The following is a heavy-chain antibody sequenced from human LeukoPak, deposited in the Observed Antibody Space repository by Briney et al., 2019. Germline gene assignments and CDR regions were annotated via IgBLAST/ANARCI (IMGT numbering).Heavy chain of an antibody. Sequence: PGGSLRLSCAVSGFTVSSNYMTWVRQAPGKRLNCLSVIYSGDSIYYADSVKGRFTISRDISKNTVDLQLNSLRAEDTAVYYCASGKETSMAQGYWGQGTLVTVSS. J-gene: IGHJ4*02. V-gene: IGHV3-53*01. CDR3: ASGKETSMAQGY. CDR1: GFTVSSNY. D-gene: IGHD5-18*01. CDR2: IYSGDSI.